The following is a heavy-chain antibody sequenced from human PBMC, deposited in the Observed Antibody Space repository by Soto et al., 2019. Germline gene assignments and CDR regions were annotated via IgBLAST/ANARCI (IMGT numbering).Heavy chain of an antibody. J-gene: IGHJ4*02. CDR3: ARSPPSSYYGGSGTFDY. D-gene: IGHD3-10*01. V-gene: IGHV4-4*02. CDR1: GGFTSTNNW. Sequence: QLQLQESGPGLVRPSGTLSLTCAVSGGFTSTNNWWSWVRQPPGKGLEWIGDAYHSGSTEYNPSLKSRVSISVDKSKNQTPLKRTSATAADTAVYYCARSPPSSYYGGSGTFDYWGQGTLVTVSS. CDR2: AYHSGST.